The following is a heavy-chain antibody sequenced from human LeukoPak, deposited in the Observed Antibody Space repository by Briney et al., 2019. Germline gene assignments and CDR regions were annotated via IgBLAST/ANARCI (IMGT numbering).Heavy chain of an antibody. CDR2: IYPVDSDT. V-gene: IGHV5-51*01. CDR3: ARLPKFDSSGPYSRTFDY. Sequence: GESLKISCKGSGYTFSSYWIGWVRQMPGKGLEWMGIIYPVDSDTRYSPSFQGQVTISADKSISTAYLQWSSREASDTAMYFCARLPKFDSSGPYSRTFDYWGQGTLVTVSS. J-gene: IGHJ4*02. D-gene: IGHD3-22*01. CDR1: GYTFSSYW.